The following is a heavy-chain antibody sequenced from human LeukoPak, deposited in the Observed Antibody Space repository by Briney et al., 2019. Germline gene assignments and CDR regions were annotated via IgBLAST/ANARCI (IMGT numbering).Heavy chain of an antibody. CDR1: GYTFTSYG. Sequence: ASVKVSFKASGYTFTSYGISWVRQAPGQGLEWMGWISAYNGNTNYAQKLQGRVTMTTDTSTSTAYMELRSLRSDDTAVYYCARDGDVVVPAATDDAFDIWGQGTMVTVSS. CDR3: ARDGDVVVPAATDDAFDI. J-gene: IGHJ3*02. D-gene: IGHD2-2*01. CDR2: ISAYNGNT. V-gene: IGHV1-18*04.